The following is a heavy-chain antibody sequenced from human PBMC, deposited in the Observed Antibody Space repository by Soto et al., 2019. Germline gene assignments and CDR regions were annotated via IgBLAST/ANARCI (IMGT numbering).Heavy chain of an antibody. CDR2: ISYDGSNK. D-gene: IGHD2-15*01. CDR1: GFTFSSYG. Sequence: QVQLVESGGGVVQPGRSLRLSCAASGFTFSSYGMHWVRQAPGKGLEWVGVISYDGSNKYYADSVKGRFTISRDNSKNTLYLQMNSLRAEDTAVYYCAKVGCSGGSCSYNWFDPWGQGTLVTVSS. J-gene: IGHJ5*02. CDR3: AKVGCSGGSCSYNWFDP. V-gene: IGHV3-30*18.